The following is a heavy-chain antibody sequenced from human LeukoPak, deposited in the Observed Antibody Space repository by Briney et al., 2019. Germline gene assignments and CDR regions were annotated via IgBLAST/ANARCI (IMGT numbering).Heavy chain of an antibody. CDR1: GFTFSSYW. V-gene: IGHV3-7*02. CDR2: IKHDGSEE. J-gene: IGHJ4*02. Sequence: QTGGSPRLSCAASGFTFSSYWMTWVRQAPGKGLEWVANIKHDGSEEYYVDSVKGRFTISRDNAKNSLYLQMNSLRAEDTAVYFCARHGGSWTFDYWGQGTLVTVSS. D-gene: IGHD6-13*01. CDR3: ARHGGSWTFDY.